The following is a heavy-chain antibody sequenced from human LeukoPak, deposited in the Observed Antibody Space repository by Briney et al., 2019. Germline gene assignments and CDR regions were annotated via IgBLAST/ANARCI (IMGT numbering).Heavy chain of an antibody. CDR1: GFTFSSYS. D-gene: IGHD6-13*01. J-gene: IGHJ4*02. CDR3: AKGLTAGYLRDFDY. Sequence: PGGSLRLSCAASGFTFSSYSMNWVRQAPGKGLEWVSSISSSSSYIYYADSVKGRFTISRDNAKNSLYLQMNSLRAEDTALYYCAKGLTAGYLRDFDYWGQGILVTVSS. V-gene: IGHV3-21*04. CDR2: ISSSSSYI.